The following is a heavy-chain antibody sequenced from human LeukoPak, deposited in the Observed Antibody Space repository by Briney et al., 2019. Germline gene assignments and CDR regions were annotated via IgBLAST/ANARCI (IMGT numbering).Heavy chain of an antibody. CDR1: GGSISSGSYY. CDR3: VGSGGSCYGHDCGIDGYYYYYYMDV. J-gene: IGHJ6*03. CDR2: IYTSGST. D-gene: IGHD2-15*01. V-gene: IGHV4-61*02. Sequence: SETLSLTCTVSGGSISSGSYYWSWIRQPAGKGLEWIGRIYTSGSTNYNPSLKSRVTISVDTSKNQFSLKLSSVTAADTAVYYCVGSGGSCYGHDCGIDGYYYYYYMDVWGKGTTVTISS.